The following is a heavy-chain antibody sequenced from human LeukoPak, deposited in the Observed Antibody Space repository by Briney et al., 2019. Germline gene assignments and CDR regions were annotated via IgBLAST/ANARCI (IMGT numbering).Heavy chain of an antibody. CDR1: GGSFSGYY. CDR2: INHRGST. V-gene: IGHV4-34*01. CDR3: ARDPRH. Sequence: SETLSLTCAVYGGSFSGYYWSWIRQPPGKGLEWIGEINHRGSTNYNPSLKSRGTISVDTSKNQFSLKLSSVTAADTAVYYCARDPRHWGQGTLVTVSS. J-gene: IGHJ4*02.